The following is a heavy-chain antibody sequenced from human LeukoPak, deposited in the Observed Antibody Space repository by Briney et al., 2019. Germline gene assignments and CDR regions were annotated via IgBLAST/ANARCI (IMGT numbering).Heavy chain of an antibody. J-gene: IGHJ4*02. CDR3: ATTRHGIQLWSY. Sequence: SETLSLTCTVSGGSISSGSYYWSWVRQPAGKGLEWIGRIYTSGSTNYNPSLKSRVTISVDTSKNQFSLKLNSVTAADTAVYYCATTRHGIQLWSYWGQGTLVTVSS. D-gene: IGHD5-18*01. CDR2: IYTSGST. V-gene: IGHV4-61*02. CDR1: GGSISSGSYY.